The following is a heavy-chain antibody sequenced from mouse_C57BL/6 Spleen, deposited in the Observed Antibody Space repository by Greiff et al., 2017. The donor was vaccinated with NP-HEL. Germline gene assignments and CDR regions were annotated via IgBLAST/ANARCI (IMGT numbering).Heavy chain of an antibody. V-gene: IGHV5-6*01. CDR2: ISSGRSYT. Sequence: EVQGVEPGGDLVKPGGSLKLPCAASGFTFSSYGLSWVRQIPDKRLEWAATISSGRSYTYYPDSVKGRFTISRDNAKNTLYLQMSSLKSEDTAMYYCARHDDYGSSFYYFDYWGQGTTLTVSS. CDR1: GFTFSSYG. CDR3: ARHDDYGSSFYYFDY. J-gene: IGHJ2*01. D-gene: IGHD1-1*01.